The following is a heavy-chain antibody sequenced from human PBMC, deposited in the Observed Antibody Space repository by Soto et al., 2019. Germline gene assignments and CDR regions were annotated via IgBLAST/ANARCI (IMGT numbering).Heavy chain of an antibody. D-gene: IGHD3-16*01. J-gene: IGHJ6*02. Sequence: QVQLQESGPGLVKPSQTLSLTCTVSAGSISSGGYYWSWIRQHPGKGLEWIGYIYYSGSTYYNLSLKSRVTISVDTSKNQFSLKLSSVTAADTAVYYCARVLLLDYYYGMDVWGQGTTVTVSS. CDR3: ARVLLLDYYYGMDV. CDR2: IYYSGST. CDR1: AGSISSGGYY. V-gene: IGHV4-31*03.